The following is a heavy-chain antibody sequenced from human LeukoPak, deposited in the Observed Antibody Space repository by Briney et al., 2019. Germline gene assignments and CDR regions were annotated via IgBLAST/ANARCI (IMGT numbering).Heavy chain of an antibody. Sequence: PGGSLRLSCATSGFTFNDYAMNWVRPAPGKGLEWVAGLSGSGADSYYADSVKGRFTISRNNSKNALYLQTDALRVEDTAVYYCARRLRRGTACYYFDYWGQGTLVTVSS. CDR2: LSGSGADS. CDR3: ARRLRRGTACYYFDY. CDR1: GFTFNDYA. D-gene: IGHD2-2*01. J-gene: IGHJ4*02. V-gene: IGHV3-23*01.